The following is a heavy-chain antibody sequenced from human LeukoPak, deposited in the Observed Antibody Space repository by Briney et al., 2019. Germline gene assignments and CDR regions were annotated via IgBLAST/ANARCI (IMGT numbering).Heavy chain of an antibody. CDR2: INHSGST. CDR3: ARGSCSSTSCYSEGGYYYYGMDV. J-gene: IGHJ6*02. CDR1: GGSFSGYY. D-gene: IGHD2-2*02. Sequence: SETLSLTCAVYGGSFSGYYWSWIRQPPGKGLEWIGEINHSGSTNYNPSLKSRVTISVDTSKNQFSLKLCSVTAADTAVYYCARGSCSSTSCYSEGGYYYYGMDVWGQGTTVTVSS. V-gene: IGHV4-34*01.